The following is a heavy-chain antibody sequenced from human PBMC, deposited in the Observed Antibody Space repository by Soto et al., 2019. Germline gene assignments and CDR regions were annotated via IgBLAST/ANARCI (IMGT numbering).Heavy chain of an antibody. D-gene: IGHD2-2*01. Sequence: QVQLVESGGGVVQPGRSLRLSCAASGFTFSTYGMHWVRQAPGKGLEWVAVISFDGSNTDSADSVKGRFPISRDNSKDTLYLQMNSLRPEDTAVYYCAKDRDFINTNCYEAWFYWGPGTLVTVSS. CDR1: GFTFSTYG. CDR3: AKDRDFINTNCYEAWFY. J-gene: IGHJ4*02. V-gene: IGHV3-30*18. CDR2: ISFDGSNT.